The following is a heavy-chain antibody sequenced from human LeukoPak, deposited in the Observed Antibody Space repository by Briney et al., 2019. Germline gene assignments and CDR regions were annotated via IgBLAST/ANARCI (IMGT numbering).Heavy chain of an antibody. CDR1: GFTFSSYS. J-gene: IGHJ6*03. CDR3: ARSELGYNYYYMDV. D-gene: IGHD3-10*01. V-gene: IGHV3-21*01. CDR2: ISSSSSYT. Sequence: GGSLRLSCAASGFTFSSYSMNWVRQAPGKGLEWVSSISSSSSYTYYADSMKGRFTISRDNAKNSLYLQMNSLRVEDTAVYYCARSELGYNYYYMDVWGKGTTVTISS.